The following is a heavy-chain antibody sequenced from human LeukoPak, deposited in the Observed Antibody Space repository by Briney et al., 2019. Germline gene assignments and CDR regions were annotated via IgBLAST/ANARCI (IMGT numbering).Heavy chain of an antibody. V-gene: IGHV1-18*01. CDR2: ISVYNGNT. CDR3: ARGYCSSATCRHFDY. J-gene: IGHJ4*02. Sequence: ASVKVSCKASGYAFTNYANSWVRQAPGQGLEWMGWISVYNGNTNYAQRLQGRVTMTADTSTTTAYMELRSLRSDDTAVYYCARGYCSSATCRHFDYWGQGALVTVSS. CDR1: GYAFTNYA. D-gene: IGHD2-2*01.